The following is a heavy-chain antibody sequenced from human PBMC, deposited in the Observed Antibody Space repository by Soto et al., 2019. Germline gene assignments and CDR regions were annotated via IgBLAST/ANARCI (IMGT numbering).Heavy chain of an antibody. CDR2: IYDSGST. V-gene: IGHV4-59*01. Sequence: PSETLSLTCTVSGDSIRSYYWSWIRQPPGKGLEWIGYIYDSGSTNYNPSLKSRVTISVDLSKNQFSLRLSSVTTADTALYYCARTTAVPNTLRSRYFFDYWGQGTLVTVSS. CDR3: ARTTAVPNTLRSRYFFDY. D-gene: IGHD4-17*01. J-gene: IGHJ4*02. CDR1: GDSIRSYY.